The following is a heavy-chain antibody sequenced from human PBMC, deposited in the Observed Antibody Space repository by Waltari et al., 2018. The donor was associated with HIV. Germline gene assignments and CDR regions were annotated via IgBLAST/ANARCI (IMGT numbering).Heavy chain of an antibody. CDR3: ARGLRVGSPYYYGMDV. J-gene: IGHJ6*02. V-gene: IGHV4-34*01. CDR2: INHSGNT. CDR1: GGSFSGYY. Sequence: QVQLQQWGAGLLMPSETLTLTCAVYGGSFSGYYWSWIRQPPGKGLEWIGEINHSGNTNHNPSLKSRVTISVDTSKNQVALKLSSVNAADTAVYYCARGLRVGSPYYYGMDVWGQGTTVTVSS.